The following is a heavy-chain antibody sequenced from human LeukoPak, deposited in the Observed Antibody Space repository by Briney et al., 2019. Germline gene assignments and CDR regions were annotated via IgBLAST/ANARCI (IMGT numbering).Heavy chain of an antibody. V-gene: IGHV4-38-2*02. Sequence: SETLSLTCTVSGYSISSGYYWGWIRQPPGKGLEWIGSVYHSGSTYYNPSLKSRVTISVDTSKNQFSLKLSSVTAADTAVYYCARAPPRITMIVVVTDWYFDLWGRGTLVTVSP. CDR2: VYHSGST. D-gene: IGHD3-22*01. J-gene: IGHJ2*01. CDR3: ARAPPRITMIVVVTDWYFDL. CDR1: GYSISSGYY.